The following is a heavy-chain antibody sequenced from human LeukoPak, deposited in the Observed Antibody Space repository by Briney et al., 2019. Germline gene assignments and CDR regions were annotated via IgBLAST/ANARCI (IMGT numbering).Heavy chain of an antibody. CDR3: ARDASSGYYFDY. CDR2: ISRSGGST. V-gene: IGHV3-23*01. J-gene: IGHJ4*02. Sequence: GGSLRLSCAASGFTFSSYAMSWVRQAPGKGLEWVSAISRSGGSTYFPDSVKGRFTISRDNSKNTLYLQMNSLRAEDTAVYYCARDASSGYYFDYWGQGTLVTVSS. CDR1: GFTFSSYA. D-gene: IGHD3-22*01.